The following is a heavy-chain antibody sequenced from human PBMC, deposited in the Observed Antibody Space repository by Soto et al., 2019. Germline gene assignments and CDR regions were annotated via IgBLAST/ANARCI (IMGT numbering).Heavy chain of an antibody. J-gene: IGHJ5*02. CDR3: ARGCRPYYYDSSGYPNWFDP. V-gene: IGHV4-34*01. Sequence: SETLSLTCAVYGGSFSGYYWSWIRQPPGKGLEWIGEINHSGSTNYNPSLKSRVTISVDTSKNQFSLKLSSVTAADTAVYYCARGCRPYYYDSSGYPNWFDPWGQGTLVTVS. CDR2: INHSGST. D-gene: IGHD3-22*01. CDR1: GGSFSGYY.